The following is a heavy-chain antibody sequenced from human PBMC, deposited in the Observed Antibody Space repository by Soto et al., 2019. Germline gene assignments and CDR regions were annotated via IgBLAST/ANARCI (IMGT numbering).Heavy chain of an antibody. CDR2: ISYAGSNK. Sequence: GGSLRLSCAASGFTFSSYAMHWVRQAPGKGLEWVAVISYAGSNKYYADSVKGRFTISRDNSKNTLYLQMNSLRAEDTAVYYCARDGSYILIAAAGTFDYWGQGTLVTVSS. D-gene: IGHD6-13*01. CDR1: GFTFSSYA. CDR3: ARDGSYILIAAAGTFDY. V-gene: IGHV3-30-3*01. J-gene: IGHJ4*02.